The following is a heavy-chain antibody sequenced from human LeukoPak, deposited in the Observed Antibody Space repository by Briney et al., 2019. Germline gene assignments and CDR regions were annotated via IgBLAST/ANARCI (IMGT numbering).Heavy chain of an antibody. CDR1: GFTFNNYW. D-gene: IGHD4-11*01. J-gene: IGHJ6*02. Sequence: GGSLRLSCAASGFTFNNYWMSWVRQAPGQGLEWVANIKQDGSEKYYVDSVKGRFTISRDNAKNSLDLQMNNLRVEDTAVYYCARDRRPSIYGGLDVWGQGTTVTVSS. V-gene: IGHV3-7*01. CDR2: IKQDGSEK. CDR3: ARDRRPSIYGGLDV.